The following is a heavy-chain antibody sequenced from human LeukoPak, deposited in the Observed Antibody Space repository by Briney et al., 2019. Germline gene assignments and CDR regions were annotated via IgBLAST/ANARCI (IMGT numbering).Heavy chain of an antibody. CDR2: IWYDGSNK. CDR3: ARDHNDILTY. D-gene: IGHD3-9*01. J-gene: IGHJ4*02. Sequence: GRSLRLSCAASGFTFSSYGMHWVHQAPGKGLEWLAVIWYDGSNKYYADSVKGRFTISRDNSKNTLYLQMNSLRAEDTAVYYCARDHNDILTYWGQGTLVTVSS. CDR1: GFTFSSYG. V-gene: IGHV3-33*01.